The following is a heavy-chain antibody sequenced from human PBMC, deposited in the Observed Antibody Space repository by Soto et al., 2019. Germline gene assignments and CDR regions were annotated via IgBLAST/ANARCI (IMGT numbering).Heavy chain of an antibody. CDR3: AKDFGGGWYGTAIYYSDS. CDR2: ISGSGGST. J-gene: IGHJ4*02. CDR1: GFTFSSYA. D-gene: IGHD6-19*01. Sequence: PGGSLRLSCAASGFTFSSYAMSWVRQAPGKGLEWVSVISGSGGSTYYADSVKGRFTISRDNSKNTLYLQMNSLRAEDTAVYYCAKDFGGGWYGTAIYYSDSWGQGTLVTVSS. V-gene: IGHV3-23*01.